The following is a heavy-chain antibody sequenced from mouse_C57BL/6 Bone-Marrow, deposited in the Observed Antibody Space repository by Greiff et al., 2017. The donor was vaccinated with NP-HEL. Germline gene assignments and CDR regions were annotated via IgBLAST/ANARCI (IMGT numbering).Heavy chain of an antibody. CDR3: ARPPFSTTVPWFAY. V-gene: IGHV1-64*01. CDR1: GYTFTSYW. CDR2: IHPYSGST. J-gene: IGHJ3*01. Sequence: QVQLQQPGAELVKPGASVKLSCKASGYTFTSYWMHWVKQRPGQGLEWIGMIHPYSGSTNYNEKFKSKATLTVDKSSSTAYMQLSSLTSEDSAVYYCARPPFSTTVPWFAYWGQGTLVTVSA. D-gene: IGHD1-1*01.